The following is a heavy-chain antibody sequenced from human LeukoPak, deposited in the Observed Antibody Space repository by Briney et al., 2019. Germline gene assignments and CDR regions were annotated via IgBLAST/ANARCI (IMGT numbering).Heavy chain of an antibody. CDR2: SSWNSGSV. CDR3: VKGFYRDYDGGGMDV. V-gene: IGHV3-9*01. Sequence: PGGSLRLSCAASGFAFDDYAMHWVRQPPGKGLEWVSGSSWNSGSVGYADSVQGRFTIFRENAKSSLYLQMNSLRPEDTALYYCVKGFYRDYDGGGMDVWGQGTTVNVFS. CDR1: GFAFDDYA. J-gene: IGHJ6*02. D-gene: IGHD4-17*01.